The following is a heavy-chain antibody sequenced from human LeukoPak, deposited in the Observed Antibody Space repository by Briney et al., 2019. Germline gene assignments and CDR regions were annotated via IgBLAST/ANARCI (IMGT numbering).Heavy chain of an antibody. D-gene: IGHD2-15*01. CDR3: ASLGYCSGGSCYSHYYYYGMDV. V-gene: IGHV3-30*02. Sequence: GGSLRLSCAASGFTFSDYGIHWVRQAPGKGLEWVAVIWSDGSNKYYADSVKGRFTISRDNSKNTLYLQMNSLRAEDTAVYYCASLGYCSGGSCYSHYYYYGMDVWGQGTTVTVSS. CDR2: IWSDGSNK. CDR1: GFTFSDYG. J-gene: IGHJ6*02.